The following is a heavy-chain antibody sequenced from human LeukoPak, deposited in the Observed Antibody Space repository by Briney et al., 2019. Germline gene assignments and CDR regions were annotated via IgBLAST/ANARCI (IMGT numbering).Heavy chain of an antibody. J-gene: IGHJ2*01. D-gene: IGHD7-27*01. CDR3: ARELGIEGYWYFDL. CDR1: GFTVRSYD. Sequence: GGSLRLSCAASGFTVRSYDMHWVRQVAGKGLEWVSAISTASNPHYAASVQGRFTIFWANAENSLYLQMNSLSAEDTAVYYCARELGIEGYWYFDLWGRGTLVTVSS. V-gene: IGHV3-13*05. CDR2: ISTASNP.